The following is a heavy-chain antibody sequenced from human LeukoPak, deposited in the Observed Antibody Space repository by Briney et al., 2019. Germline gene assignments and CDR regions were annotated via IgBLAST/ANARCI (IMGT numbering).Heavy chain of an antibody. D-gene: IGHD6-6*01. CDR2: INPSGGST. Sequence: ASVKVSCKASGYTFTSYYMHWVRRAPGQGLEWMGIINPSGGSTSYAQKFQGRVTMTRDTSISTAYMELRSLRSDDTAVYYCARRQLARVNYYYYYMDVWGKGTTVTVSS. CDR1: GYTFTSYY. V-gene: IGHV1-46*01. J-gene: IGHJ6*03. CDR3: ARRQLARVNYYYYYMDV.